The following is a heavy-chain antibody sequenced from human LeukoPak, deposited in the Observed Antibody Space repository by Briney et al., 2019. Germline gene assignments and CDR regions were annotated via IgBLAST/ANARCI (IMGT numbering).Heavy chain of an antibody. J-gene: IGHJ4*02. CDR3: ARGKLYSDSSGYYYPPPYFFDY. V-gene: IGHV4-38-2*02. D-gene: IGHD3-22*01. CDR2: IYHSGST. CDR1: GYSISSGYY. Sequence: SETLSLTCTVSGYSISSGYYWGWIRQPPGKGLEWIGSIYHSGSTYYNPSLKSRVTISVDSSKNHFSLKLSSVTAADTAVYYCARGKLYSDSSGYYYPPPYFFDYWGQGTLVTVSS.